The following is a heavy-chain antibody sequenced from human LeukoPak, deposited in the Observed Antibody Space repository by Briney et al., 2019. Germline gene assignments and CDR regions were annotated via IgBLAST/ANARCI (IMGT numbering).Heavy chain of an antibody. CDR2: IYYSGST. J-gene: IGHJ4*02. V-gene: IGHV4-31*03. CDR3: ATGSSSVLEY. D-gene: IGHD6-25*01. CDR1: GGSISSGVYY. Sequence: PSQTLSLTCTVSGGSISSGVYYWSWIRKNPGKGLEWIGNIYYSGSTYYNPSLQSRVTISVDTSKNQLSLQLTSVTAADTAVYYCATGSSSVLEYWGQGTPVTVSS.